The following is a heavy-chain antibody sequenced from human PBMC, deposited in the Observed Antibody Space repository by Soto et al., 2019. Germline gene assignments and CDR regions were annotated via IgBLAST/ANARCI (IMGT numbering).Heavy chain of an antibody. V-gene: IGHV3-73*01. CDR1: GFTFIGSA. Sequence: GGSLRLSCAASGFTFIGSAMHWVRQASGKGLEWVGRIRSKTNSYATTYAASVTGRFTISRDDSENTAYLQMNSLKTEDTAIYYCAKGPTAGRWGQGTLVTVSS. CDR3: AKGPTAGR. CDR2: IRSKTNSYAT. J-gene: IGHJ4*02.